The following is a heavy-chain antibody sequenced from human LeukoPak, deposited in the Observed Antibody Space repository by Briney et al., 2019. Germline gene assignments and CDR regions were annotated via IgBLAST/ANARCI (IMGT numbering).Heavy chain of an antibody. D-gene: IGHD3-22*01. V-gene: IGHV1-18*01. CDR3: ARDLYYYDSSGLPFDY. J-gene: IGHJ4*02. Sequence: GASVKVSCKASGYTFTSYGISWVRQAPGQGLEWMGWISAYNGNTNYAQRLQGRVTMTTDTSTSTAYMELRSLRSDDTAVYYCARDLYYYDSSGLPFDYWGQGTLVPVSS. CDR2: ISAYNGNT. CDR1: GYTFTSYG.